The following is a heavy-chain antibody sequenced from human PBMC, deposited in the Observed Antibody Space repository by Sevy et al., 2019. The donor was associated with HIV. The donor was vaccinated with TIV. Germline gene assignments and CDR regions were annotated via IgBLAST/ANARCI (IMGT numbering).Heavy chain of an antibody. J-gene: IGHJ4*02. V-gene: IGHV4-39*01. CDR1: GGSIGSSSYY. CDR3: ARHYLSGSRQSFDY. CDR2: FYYSGNK. Sequence: SETLSLTCTVSGGSIGSSSYYWGWIRQPPGKGLEWIGTFYYSGNKYYNPSLKSLVTISVDTSKNQFSLRLRSVTPAETAGYSCARHYLSGSRQSFDYWGQGTLVTVSS. D-gene: IGHD3-16*02.